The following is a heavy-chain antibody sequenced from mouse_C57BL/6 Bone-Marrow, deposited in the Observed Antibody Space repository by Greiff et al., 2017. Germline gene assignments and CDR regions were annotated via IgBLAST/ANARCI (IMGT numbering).Heavy chain of an antibody. V-gene: IGHV14-4*01. CDR2: IDPEIGDT. Sequence: VQLQQSGAELVRPGASVKLSCTASGFNIKDDHIHWVKQRPEQGLEWIGWIDPEIGDTEYASKFQGKATITSDTSSITAYLQLSSLTSEDTAVYYCSSFDGNYFDFWGQGTPLTVAS. CDR3: SSFDGNYFDF. D-gene: IGHD2-3*01. J-gene: IGHJ2*01. CDR1: GFNIKDDH.